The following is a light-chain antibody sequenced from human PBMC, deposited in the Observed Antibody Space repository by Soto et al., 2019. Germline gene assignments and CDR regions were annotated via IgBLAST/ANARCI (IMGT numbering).Light chain of an antibody. Sequence: QSALTQPPSASGSPGQSVTISCTGTSSDVGGYNYVSWYQQHPGKAPKLMIYEVSKRPSGVPDRFSGSKSGNTASLTVSGLQAEDEDDYYCSSNAGTVVFGGGTKVTVL. CDR1: SSDVGGYNY. V-gene: IGLV2-8*01. CDR3: SSNAGTVV. CDR2: EVS. J-gene: IGLJ2*01.